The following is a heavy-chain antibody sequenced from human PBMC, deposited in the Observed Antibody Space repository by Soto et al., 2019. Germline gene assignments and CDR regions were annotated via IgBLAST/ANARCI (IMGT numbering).Heavy chain of an antibody. Sequence: QVQLVQSGAEVKKPGSSVKVSCKASGGTFSSYAISWVRQAPGQGLAWMGGIIPICGTANYAQKFQGRVTITADESTSTDYMELSSLRSEDTAVYYCARDNGRDTAMVTFDYWGQGTLVTVSS. V-gene: IGHV1-69*01. CDR1: GGTFSSYA. J-gene: IGHJ4*02. CDR3: ARDNGRDTAMVTFDY. D-gene: IGHD5-18*01. CDR2: IIPICGTA.